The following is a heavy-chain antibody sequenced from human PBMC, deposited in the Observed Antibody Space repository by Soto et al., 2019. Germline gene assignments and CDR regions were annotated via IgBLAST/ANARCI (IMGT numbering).Heavy chain of an antibody. CDR2: IVVGSGNT. J-gene: IGHJ6*02. CDR1: GFSFTSSA. V-gene: IGHV1-58*01. CDR3: AEDLENYYYYGMDV. Sequence: SVKVSCKASGFSFTSSAVQWVRQAGGQRLEWIGWIVVGSGNTNYAQKFQERVTITRDMSTSTAYMELSSLRSEDTAVYYCAEDLENYYYYGMDVWGQGTTVTVSS.